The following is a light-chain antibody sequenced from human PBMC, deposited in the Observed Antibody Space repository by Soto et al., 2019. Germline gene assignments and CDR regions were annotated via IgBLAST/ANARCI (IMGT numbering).Light chain of an antibody. V-gene: IGLV2-23*01. CDR1: RSDVGNYNL. CDR3: CSYAGSNTYV. CDR2: EGT. Sequence: QSALPQPASVSGSPGQSITISCTGTRSDVGNYNLVSWYQQYPDKAPKLIISEGTKRPSGVSDRFSGSKSGNTASLTISGLQAEDEADYYCCSYAGSNTYVFGGGTKRTVL. J-gene: IGLJ3*02.